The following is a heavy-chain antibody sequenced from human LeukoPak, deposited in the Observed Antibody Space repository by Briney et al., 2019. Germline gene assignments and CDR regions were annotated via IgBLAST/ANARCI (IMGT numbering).Heavy chain of an antibody. CDR1: GFTFSSYS. CDR3: AKDQVGFWSGYAY. D-gene: IGHD3-3*01. V-gene: IGHV3-23*01. Sequence: GGSLRLSCAASGFTFSSYSMSWVRQAPGKGLEWVSAISGSGGSTYYADSVKGRFTISRDNSKNTLYLQMNSLRAEDTAVYSCAKDQVGFWSGYAYWGQGTLVTVSS. J-gene: IGHJ4*02. CDR2: ISGSGGST.